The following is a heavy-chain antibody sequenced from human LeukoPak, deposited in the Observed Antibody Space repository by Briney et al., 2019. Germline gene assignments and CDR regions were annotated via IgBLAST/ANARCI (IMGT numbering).Heavy chain of an antibody. D-gene: IGHD6-19*01. CDR1: GGSISSGSYY. J-gene: IGHJ4*02. Sequence: SETLSLTCSVSGGSISSGSYYWSWIRQPAGKGLEWIGHLYTSGSTHYNPSLKSRVTISVDTSKNHFSLRLSSVTAADTGVYYCARYRSGWGYFDYWGQGALVTVSS. V-gene: IGHV4-61*09. CDR3: ARYRSGWGYFDY. CDR2: LYTSGST.